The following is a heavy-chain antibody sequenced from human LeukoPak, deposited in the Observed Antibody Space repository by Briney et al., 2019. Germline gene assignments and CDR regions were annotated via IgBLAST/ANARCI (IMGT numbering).Heavy chain of an antibody. D-gene: IGHD2-2*01. J-gene: IGHJ4*02. V-gene: IGHV3-30*03. Sequence: GGSLRLSCAASGFTFSSYSMNWVRQAPGKGLQWVAAISYDENNKYYADSVKGRFTISRDNSKNTLYLQMNSLRAEDTAVYYCARGYCTSTSCFNDYWGQGTLVTVSS. CDR1: GFTFSSYS. CDR3: ARGYCTSTSCFNDY. CDR2: ISYDENNK.